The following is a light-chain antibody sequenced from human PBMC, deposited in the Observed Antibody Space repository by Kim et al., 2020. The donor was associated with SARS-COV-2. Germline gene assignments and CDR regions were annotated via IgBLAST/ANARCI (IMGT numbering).Light chain of an antibody. CDR2: AAS. CDR1: QSISSY. CDR3: QQSYSTPLT. Sequence: ESVGERVTITCRASQSISSYLNWYQQKPGKAPKLLIYAASSLQSGVPSRFSGSGSGTDFTLTISSLQPEDFATYYCQQSYSTPLTFGGGTKVDIK. J-gene: IGKJ4*01. V-gene: IGKV1-39*01.